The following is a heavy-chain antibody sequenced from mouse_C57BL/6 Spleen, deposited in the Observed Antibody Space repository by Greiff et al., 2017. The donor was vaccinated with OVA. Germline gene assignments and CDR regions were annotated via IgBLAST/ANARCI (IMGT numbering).Heavy chain of an antibody. CDR1: GFTFSSYA. D-gene: IGHD1-1*01. V-gene: IGHV5-9-1*02. Sequence: EVKFQESGEGLVKPGGSLKLSCAASGFTFSSYAMSWVRQTPEKRLEWVAYISSGGDYIYYADTVKGRFTISRDNARNTLYLQMSSLKSEDTAMYYCTRDGYYGSSPFAYWGQGTLVTVSA. J-gene: IGHJ3*01. CDR3: TRDGYYGSSPFAY. CDR2: ISSGGDYI.